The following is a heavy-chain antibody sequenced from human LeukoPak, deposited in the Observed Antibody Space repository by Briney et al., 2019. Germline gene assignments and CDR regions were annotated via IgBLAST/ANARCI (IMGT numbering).Heavy chain of an antibody. J-gene: IGHJ4*02. CDR1: GFTFSSYA. V-gene: IGHV3-23*01. Sequence: PGGSLRLSCAASGFTFSSYAMSWVRQAPGKGLEWVSAISGSGGSTYYADSVKGRFTISRDNSKNTLYLQMNSLRAEDTAVYYCAKEGSLTTVTPGGFDYWGQGTLVTVSS. CDR3: AKEGSLTTVTPGGFDY. D-gene: IGHD4-17*01. CDR2: ISGSGGST.